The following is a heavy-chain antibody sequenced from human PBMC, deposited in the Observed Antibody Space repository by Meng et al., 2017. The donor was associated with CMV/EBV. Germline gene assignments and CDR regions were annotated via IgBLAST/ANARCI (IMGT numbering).Heavy chain of an antibody. CDR2: IYHSGIT. Sequence: SETLSLTCPVSGYSISGGYYCGWIRQPPGKGLEWIGSIYHSGITYYNPSLKSRVTISVDTSKNQFSLKLSSVTAADTAVYYCARVSSGGVGAAAMWFDPWGQGTLVTVSS. CDR3: ARVSSGGVGAAAMWFDP. J-gene: IGHJ5*02. D-gene: IGHD6-13*01. CDR1: GYSISGGYY. V-gene: IGHV4-38-2*02.